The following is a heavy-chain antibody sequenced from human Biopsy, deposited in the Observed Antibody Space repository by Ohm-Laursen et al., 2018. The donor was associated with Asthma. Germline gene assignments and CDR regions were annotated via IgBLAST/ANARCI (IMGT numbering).Heavy chain of an antibody. CDR2: IYYTGGD. V-gene: IGHV4-61*01. CDR3: ARGPNYHGSGRAPIGMDV. Sequence: GTLSLTCSVSGGSISSSSYYWSWIRQPPGKGLEWLGYIYYTGGDNYNPSLKSRVTISVDTSKNQFSLRLNSVTAADTAVYYCARGPNYHGSGRAPIGMDVWGQGTTVTVSS. CDR1: GGSISSSSYY. D-gene: IGHD3-10*01. J-gene: IGHJ6*02.